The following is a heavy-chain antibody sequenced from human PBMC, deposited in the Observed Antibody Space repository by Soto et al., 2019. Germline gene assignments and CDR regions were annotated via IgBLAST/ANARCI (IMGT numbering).Heavy chain of an antibody. D-gene: IGHD4-17*01. CDR1: GFTVSSNY. Sequence: GESLKISCAASGFTVSSNYMSWVRQAPGKGLEWVSVIYSGGSTYYADSVKGRFTISRDNSKNTLYLQMNSLRAEDTAVYYCARRRLYRDLQDYGDYVGGFDYWGQGTLVTVSS. J-gene: IGHJ4*02. CDR2: IYSGGST. CDR3: ARRRLYRDLQDYGDYVGGFDY. V-gene: IGHV3-66*01.